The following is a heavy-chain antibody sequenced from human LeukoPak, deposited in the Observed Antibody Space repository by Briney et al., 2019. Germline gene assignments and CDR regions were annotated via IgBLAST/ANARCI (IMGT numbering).Heavy chain of an antibody. Sequence: GGSLRLSCAASGFTFSSYWMSWVRQAPGEGLEWVAKINQDGTEKAYVDSVRGRFTISRDNAKNSLFLQMNSLRAEDTAVYYCASRRPFYFDCWGQGTLVTVSS. CDR3: ASRRPFYFDC. D-gene: IGHD6-25*01. J-gene: IGHJ4*02. CDR2: INQDGTEK. V-gene: IGHV3-7*03. CDR1: GFTFSSYW.